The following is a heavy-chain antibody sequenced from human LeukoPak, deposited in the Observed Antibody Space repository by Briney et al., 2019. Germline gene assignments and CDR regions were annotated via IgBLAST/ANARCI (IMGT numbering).Heavy chain of an antibody. CDR1: GFTFSSYA. CDR2: ISGSGGST. D-gene: IGHD3-10*01. CDR3: AKDPTYGSGSYSYYFDY. J-gene: IGHJ4*02. V-gene: IGHV3-23*01. Sequence: PGGSLRLSCAASGFTFSSYAMSWVRQAPGKGLEWVSAISGSGGSTYYADSVKGRFTISRDNSKNTLCLQMNSLRAEDTAVYYCAKDPTYGSGSYSYYFDYWGQGTLVTVSS.